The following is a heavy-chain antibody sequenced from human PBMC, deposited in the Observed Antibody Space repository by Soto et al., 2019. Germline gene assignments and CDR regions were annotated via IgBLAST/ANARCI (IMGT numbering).Heavy chain of an antibody. CDR1: GFTFSDYA. J-gene: IGHJ4*02. V-gene: IGHV3-23*01. CDR2: ISDSGANR. CDR3: AKAGRAAAGTDY. Sequence: GGSLRLSCAVSGFTFSDYAMTWVRQAPGKGLEWVSIISDSGANRYYADSVKGRFTISRDNSKNTLYVQMDSLRVEDTAVYYCAKAGRAAAGTDYWGQGTLVTVSS. D-gene: IGHD6-13*01.